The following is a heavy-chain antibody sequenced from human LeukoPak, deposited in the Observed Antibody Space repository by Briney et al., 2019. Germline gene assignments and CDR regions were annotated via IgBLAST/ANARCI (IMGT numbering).Heavy chain of an antibody. CDR3: ARGATMSPPDWFGP. CDR2: IYYSGST. Sequence: SQTLSLTCTVSGGSISSGGYYWSWIRQHPGKGLEWIGYIYYSGSTYYNPSLKSRVTISVDTSKNQFSLKLSSVTAADTAVYYCARGATMSPPDWFGPWGQGTLVTVSS. D-gene: IGHD1-26*01. V-gene: IGHV4-31*03. J-gene: IGHJ5*02. CDR1: GGSISSGGYY.